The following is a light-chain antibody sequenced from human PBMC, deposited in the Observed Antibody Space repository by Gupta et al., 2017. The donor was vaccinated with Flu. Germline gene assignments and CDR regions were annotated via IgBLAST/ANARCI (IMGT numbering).Light chain of an antibody. CDR2: KAS. J-gene: IGKJ2*03. CDR3: HQYDSYSYS. Sequence: DIQMTQPPSTLSACVGDRVTITCRASQSINTWLAWYQQKPGKAPTLLIYKASSLDSGVPSRFSGSGSGTEFTLTISSVQPDDFATYYCHQYDSYSYSFGPGTKLEIK. CDR1: QSINTW. V-gene: IGKV1-5*03.